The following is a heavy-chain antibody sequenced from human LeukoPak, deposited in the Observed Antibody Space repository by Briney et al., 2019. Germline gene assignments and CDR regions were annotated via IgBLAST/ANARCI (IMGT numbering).Heavy chain of an antibody. CDR2: ISGSGGST. V-gene: IGHV3-23*01. CDR3: AKETYIVVVPAARMDV. Sequence: GGSLRLSXAASGFTFSSYAMSWVRQAPGKGLEWVSAISGSGGSTYYADSVKGRFTISRDNSKNTLYLQMNSLRAEDTAVYYCAKETYIVVVPAARMDVWGKGTTVTVSS. CDR1: GFTFSSYA. J-gene: IGHJ6*04. D-gene: IGHD2-2*01.